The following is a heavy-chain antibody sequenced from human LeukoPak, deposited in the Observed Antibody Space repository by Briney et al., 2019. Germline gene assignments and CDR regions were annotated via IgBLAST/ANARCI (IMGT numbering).Heavy chain of an antibody. V-gene: IGHV4-39*07. J-gene: IGHJ4*02. D-gene: IGHD1-26*01. CDR3: TRALGYYAFYFDH. CDR1: GVSIITYY. Sequence: SETLSLTCTVSGVSIITYYWGWIRQSPGKGLEWIGTINYGGSTYYNPSLKSRVTISIDTSKNQFSLKLTSMTAADTAVYYCTRALGYYAFYFDHWGQGTLVTVSS. CDR2: INYGGST.